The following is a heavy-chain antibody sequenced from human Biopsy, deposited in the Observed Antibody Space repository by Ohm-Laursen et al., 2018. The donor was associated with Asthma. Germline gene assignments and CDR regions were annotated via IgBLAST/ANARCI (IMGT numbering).Heavy chain of an antibody. V-gene: IGHV4-30-2*01. D-gene: IGHD5-24*01. CDR2: IYHSGST. J-gene: IGHJ4*02. CDR1: GGSISSGGYS. CDR3: ARVKDGYNFDY. Sequence: SQTLSLTWGVSGGSISSGGYSWSWIRQPPGKGLEWIGYIYHSGSTYYNPSLKSRVTISVDRSKNQFSLKLSSVTAADTAVYYCARVKDGYNFDYWGQGTLVTVSS.